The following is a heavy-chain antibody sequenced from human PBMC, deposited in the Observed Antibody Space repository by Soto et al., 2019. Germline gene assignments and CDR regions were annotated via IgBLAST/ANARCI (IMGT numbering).Heavy chain of an antibody. V-gene: IGHV4-4*02. J-gene: IGHJ6*02. CDR3: ARKEGTYYYYYGMDV. CDR2: IYHSGST. D-gene: IGHD1-1*01. Sequence: PXETLSLTCAVSGCSISSSNWWSWVRQPPGKGLEWIGEIYHSGSTNYNPSLKSRVTISVDKSKNQFSLKLSSVTAADTAVYYCARKEGTYYYYYGMDVWGQGTTVTVSS. CDR1: GCSISSSNW.